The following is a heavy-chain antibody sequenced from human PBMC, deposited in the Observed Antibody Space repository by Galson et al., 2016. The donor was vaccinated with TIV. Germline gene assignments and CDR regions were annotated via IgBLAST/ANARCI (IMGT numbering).Heavy chain of an antibody. V-gene: IGHV1-18*01. D-gene: IGHD6-6*01. CDR3: TRDRSIAAPRDMDV. Sequence: SVKVSCKATGYTFTSFGIAWVRQAPGQGLEWMGWISGYNGKTYYAQKFQDRVTMTTDTSTNTAYMELRNLRSDDTAVYYCTRDRSIAAPRDMDVWGQGTAVTVSS. J-gene: IGHJ6*02. CDR2: ISGYNGKT. CDR1: GYTFTSFG.